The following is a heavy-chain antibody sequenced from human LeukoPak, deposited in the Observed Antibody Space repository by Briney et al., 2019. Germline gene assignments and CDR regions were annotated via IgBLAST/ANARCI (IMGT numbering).Heavy chain of an antibody. CDR1: GGSISSSSYY. D-gene: IGHD6-19*01. CDR2: IYYSGST. Sequence: SESLSLTCTVSGGSISSSSYYWGGIRQPPGKGLEWIGSIYYSGSTYYNPSLKSRVTISVDTSKNQFSLKLSSVTAADTAVYYCARLLVSSDTDYFDYWGQGTLVTVSS. CDR3: ARLLVSSDTDYFDY. V-gene: IGHV4-39*01. J-gene: IGHJ4*02.